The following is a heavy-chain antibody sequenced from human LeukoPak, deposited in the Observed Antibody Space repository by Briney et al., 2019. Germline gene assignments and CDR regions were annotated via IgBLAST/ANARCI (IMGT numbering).Heavy chain of an antibody. Sequence: SETLSLTCTVSGGSISSSSYYWGWIRQPPGKGLEWIGSIYYSGSTYYNPSLKSRVTISVDTSKNQFSLKLSSVTAADTAVYYRARADIVVVPAAIRFNAFDPWGQGTLVTVSS. CDR2: IYYSGST. CDR3: ARADIVVVPAAIRFNAFDP. V-gene: IGHV4-39*07. CDR1: GGSISSSSYY. D-gene: IGHD2-2*01. J-gene: IGHJ5*02.